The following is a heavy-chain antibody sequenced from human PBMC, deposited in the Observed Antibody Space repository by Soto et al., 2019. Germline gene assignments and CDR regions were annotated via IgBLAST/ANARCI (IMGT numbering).Heavy chain of an antibody. V-gene: IGHV1-2*02. D-gene: IGHD4-17*01. Sequence: ASVKVSCKACGYTFTGYYMHWVRQAPGQGGEWMGWINPNSGGTNYAQKFQGRVTMTRDTSISTAYMELSRLRSYDTAVYHCAREDYGDYNLGNYWGQGTLVTVSS. CDR2: INPNSGGT. CDR1: GYTFTGYY. CDR3: AREDYGDYNLGNY. J-gene: IGHJ4*02.